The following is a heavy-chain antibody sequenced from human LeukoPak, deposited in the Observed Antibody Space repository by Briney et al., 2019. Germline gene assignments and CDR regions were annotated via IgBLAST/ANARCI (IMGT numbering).Heavy chain of an antibody. V-gene: IGHV1-69*04. CDR2: IFPILGIA. CDR3: ARGIAVAVYYYYGMDV. Sequence: SVKVSCKASGGTFSSYAISWVRQAPGQGLEWMGRIFPILGIANYAQKFQGRVTITADKSTSTAYMELSSLRSEDTAVYYCARGIAVAVYYYYGMDVWGQGTTVTVSS. D-gene: IGHD6-19*01. CDR1: GGTFSSYA. J-gene: IGHJ6*02.